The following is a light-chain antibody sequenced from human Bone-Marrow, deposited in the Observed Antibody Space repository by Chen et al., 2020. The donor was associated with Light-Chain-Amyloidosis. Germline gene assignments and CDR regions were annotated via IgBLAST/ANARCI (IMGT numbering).Light chain of an antibody. CDR3: QSADRSGTYEVI. Sequence: SYELTQPPSVSVSPGQTARITCSGDDLPTKYAYWYQQKPGQAPVLVIHRDTERPSGISERFSGSSSGTTATLTISGVQADDEPDYHYQSADRSGTYEVIFGGGTKLTVL. CDR2: RDT. V-gene: IGLV3-25*03. J-gene: IGLJ2*01. CDR1: DLPTKY.